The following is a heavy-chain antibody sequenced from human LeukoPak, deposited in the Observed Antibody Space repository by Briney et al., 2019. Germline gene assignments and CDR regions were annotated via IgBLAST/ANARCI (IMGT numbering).Heavy chain of an antibody. D-gene: IGHD5-18*01. J-gene: IGHJ4*02. CDR1: GGSLSTYY. V-gene: IGHV4-59*08. CDR3: ARRGGGYSYDA. CDR2: IYYSGSP. Sequence: SETLSLTCTVSGGSLSTYYWSWIRQPPGKGLGWVGYIYYSGSPNYNPSLKSRVTLSLDRPKNQFSLRLSSVTAADTAVYYCARRGGGYSYDAWGQGTLVTVSS.